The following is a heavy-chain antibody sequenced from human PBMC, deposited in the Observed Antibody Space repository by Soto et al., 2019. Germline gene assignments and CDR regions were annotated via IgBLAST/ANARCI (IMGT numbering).Heavy chain of an antibody. CDR1: GGSFSGYY. J-gene: IGHJ5*02. D-gene: IGHD5-18*01. CDR2: INHSGST. V-gene: IGHV4-34*01. Sequence: QVQLQQWGAGLLKPSETLSLTCAVYGGSFSGYYWSWIRQPPGKGLEWIGEINHSGSTNYNPSLKSRVTISVDTSKNQFSLKLSSVTAADTAVYYWARHFNRYRYGLAKSNWFDPWGQGTLVTVSS. CDR3: ARHFNRYRYGLAKSNWFDP.